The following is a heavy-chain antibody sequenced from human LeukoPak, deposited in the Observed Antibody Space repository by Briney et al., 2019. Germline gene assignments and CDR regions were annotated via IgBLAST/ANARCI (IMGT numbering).Heavy chain of an antibody. CDR3: ARALDSSSSRYQAFEE. Sequence: GGSLRLSCSASGFTFSNYWMSWVRQAPGKGLEWVANIKQDGSEKYYVDSVKGRFTISRDNAKSSLYLQMNSLRAEDTAVYYCARALDSSSSRYQAFEEWGQGTLVTVSS. D-gene: IGHD2-2*01. CDR2: IKQDGSEK. J-gene: IGHJ4*02. V-gene: IGHV3-7*01. CDR1: GFTFSNYW.